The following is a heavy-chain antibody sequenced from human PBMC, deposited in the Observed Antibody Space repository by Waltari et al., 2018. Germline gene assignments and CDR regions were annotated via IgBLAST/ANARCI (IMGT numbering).Heavy chain of an antibody. V-gene: IGHV3-23*04. CDR1: GFTFRTYA. D-gene: IGHD3-22*01. CDR2: ISGSGGNT. Sequence: EVQLVESGGGLVQPGGSLRLSCTASGFTFRTYAMSWVRQAPGKGLEWVSAISGSGGNTYYADSVKGRFTISRDNSKKTLHLQMNSLRAEDTAVYFCAKWDSSGYFSPFDSWGQGTLVTVSS. CDR3: AKWDSSGYFSPFDS. J-gene: IGHJ4*02.